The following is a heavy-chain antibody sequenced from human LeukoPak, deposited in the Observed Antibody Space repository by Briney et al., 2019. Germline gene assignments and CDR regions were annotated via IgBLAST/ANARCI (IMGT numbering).Heavy chain of an antibody. CDR1: GFTFSSYW. V-gene: IGHV3-7*02. CDR3: ARVGPLRWYFDY. CDR2: INQEGSEK. Sequence: GGSLRLSCAASGFTFSSYWMSWVRQAPGKGLEWVANINQEGSEKYYVDSVKGRFTISRDNAKNSLHLQMNSLRAEDTAVYYCARVGPLRWYFDYWGQGTLVTVSS. J-gene: IGHJ4*02. D-gene: IGHD4-23*01.